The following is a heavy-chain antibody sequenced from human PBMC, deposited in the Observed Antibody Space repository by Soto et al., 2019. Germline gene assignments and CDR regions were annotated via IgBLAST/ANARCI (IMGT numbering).Heavy chain of an antibody. J-gene: IGHJ5*02. CDR1: VCIYENFG. CDR3: AKNQGVELVPLANEYCLER. Sequence: GGSLRLSCAASVCIYENFGNSCVRNSPGKRLEWISSISGSGFKKYSADSVKARITIPRDNSKSTVSLELNHLSAEDTAVYHCAKNQGVELVPLANEYCLERLGQG. CDR2: ISGSGFKK. V-gene: IGHV3-23*01. D-gene: IGHD2-2*01.